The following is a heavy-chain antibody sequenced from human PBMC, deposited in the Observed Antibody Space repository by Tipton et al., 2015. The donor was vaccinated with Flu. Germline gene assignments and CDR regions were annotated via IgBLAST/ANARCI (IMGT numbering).Heavy chain of an antibody. J-gene: IGHJ4*02. CDR3: ARDVSSTLDI. D-gene: IGHD6-13*01. CDR2: IYYRGST. Sequence: LRLSCTVSGGSISSYYWSWIRQPPGKGLEWIGDIYYRGSTNFNPSLKGRVTMSVDTSKNLFSLKVTSVTAADTAVHYCARDVSSTLDIWGQGVLVTVSS. V-gene: IGHV4-59*01. CDR1: GGSISSYY.